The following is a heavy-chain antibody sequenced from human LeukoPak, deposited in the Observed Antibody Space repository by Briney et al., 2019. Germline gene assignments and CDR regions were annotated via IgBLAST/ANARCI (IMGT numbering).Heavy chain of an antibody. D-gene: IGHD5-12*01. CDR1: GDSISSSSYC. V-gene: IGHV4-39*01. CDR2: IYNSANT. J-gene: IGHJ3*02. CDR3: ARHSRSAYTGYENAFDI. Sequence: SETLSLTCTVSGDSISSSSYCWDRIRQPPWKGLDWIGNIYNSANTHYNPSLKTRITMSVDTSKNQFSLKLNSVTAADTGIYYCARHSRSAYTGYENAFDIWGQGTMVTVSS.